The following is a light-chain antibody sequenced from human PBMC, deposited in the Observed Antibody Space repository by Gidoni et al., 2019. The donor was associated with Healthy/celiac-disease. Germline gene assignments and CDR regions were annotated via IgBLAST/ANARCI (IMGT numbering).Light chain of an antibody. CDR3: QQSYSTPT. CDR1: QSISSY. V-gene: IGKV1-39*01. CDR2: AAS. Sequence: DIQITQSPSSLSASVGDRVTITCRASQSISSYLHWYQQKPGKAPTLLIYAASSLQSGVPSRCSGSGSGTDFTLTSSSLQPEDFATYYCQQSYSTPTFGQGTKLEIK. J-gene: IGKJ2*01.